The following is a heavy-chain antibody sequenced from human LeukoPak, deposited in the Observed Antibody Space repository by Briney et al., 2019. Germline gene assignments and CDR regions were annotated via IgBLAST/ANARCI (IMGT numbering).Heavy chain of an antibody. CDR3: AKSDCGSDGCKLLNY. V-gene: IGHV3-23*01. J-gene: IGHJ4*02. CDR1: GFTFSSYA. CDR2: INGSGDVT. Sequence: PGGSLRLSCAASGFTFSSYAMSWVRQGPGKGLEWVSSINGSGDVTLYADSVMGRFTISRDNAKNTVSLQMNNLRAEDTAVYYCAKSDCGSDGCKLLNYWGQGTLVTASS. D-gene: IGHD3-10*01.